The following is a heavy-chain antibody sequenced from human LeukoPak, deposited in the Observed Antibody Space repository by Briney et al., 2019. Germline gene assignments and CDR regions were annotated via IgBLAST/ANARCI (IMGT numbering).Heavy chain of an antibody. J-gene: IGHJ4*02. CDR1: GFTVSSNY. D-gene: IGHD3-10*01. Sequence: GGPLRLSCAASGFTVSSNYMSWVRQAPGKGLEWVSVIYSGGSTYYADSVKGRSTISRDNSKNTLYLQMNSLRAEDTAVYYCARADGSGSYPGYWGQGTLVTVSP. CDR3: ARADGSGSYPGY. CDR2: IYSGGST. V-gene: IGHV3-53*01.